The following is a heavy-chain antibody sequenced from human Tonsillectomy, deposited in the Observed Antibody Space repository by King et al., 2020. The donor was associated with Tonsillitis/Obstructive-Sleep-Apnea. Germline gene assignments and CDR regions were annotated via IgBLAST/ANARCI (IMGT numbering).Heavy chain of an antibody. Sequence: DVQLVESGGGLVQPGGSLRLSCAASGFTFSSDAMSWVRQAPGKWLECGSDISGSGGSTYYADSVKGRFTIFRDNSKNTVYLQMNSLRAEDTAVYYCAKDPNDYGDYGESSYFDYWGQGTLVTVSS. V-gene: IGHV3-23*04. CDR1: GFTFSSDA. CDR2: ISGSGGST. CDR3: AKDPNDYGDYGESSYFDY. D-gene: IGHD4-17*01. J-gene: IGHJ4*02.